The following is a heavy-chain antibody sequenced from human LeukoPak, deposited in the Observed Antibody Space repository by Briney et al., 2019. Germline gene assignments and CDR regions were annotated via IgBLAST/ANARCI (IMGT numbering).Heavy chain of an antibody. CDR3: ARVVPAAIGYMDV. D-gene: IGHD2-2*01. Sequence: GGSLRLSCAASGFTFSSYAMSWVRQAPGKGLEWVSAISGSGGSTYYADSVKGQFTISRDNSKNTLYLQMNSLRAEDTAVYYCARVVPAAIGYMDVWGRGTTVTVSS. CDR1: GFTFSSYA. J-gene: IGHJ6*03. CDR2: ISGSGGST. V-gene: IGHV3-23*01.